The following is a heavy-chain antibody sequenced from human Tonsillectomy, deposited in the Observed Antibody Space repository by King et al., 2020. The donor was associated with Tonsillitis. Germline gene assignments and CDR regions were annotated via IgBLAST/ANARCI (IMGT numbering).Heavy chain of an antibody. CDR2: MSDDGSNK. CDR3: ARGEQWLVPRAFDI. Sequence: VQLVESGGGVVQPGRSLRLSCAASGFTFSTYTMHWVRQAPGKGLEWVAVMSDDGSNKYYAESVKGRFTISRDNSKNTLYLQMNTMRAEDTAVYYCARGEQWLVPRAFDIWGQGTMVTVSS. CDR1: GFTFSTYT. V-gene: IGHV3-30-3*01. D-gene: IGHD6-19*01. J-gene: IGHJ3*02.